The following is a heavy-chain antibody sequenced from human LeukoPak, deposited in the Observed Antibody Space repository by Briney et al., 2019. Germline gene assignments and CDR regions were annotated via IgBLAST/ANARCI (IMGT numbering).Heavy chain of an antibody. V-gene: IGHV3-74*01. J-gene: IGHJ4*02. CDR1: GFTFSSYW. CDR3: ASSFTIKDS. CDR2: INPDGSST. D-gene: IGHD3-3*01. Sequence: PGGSLRLSCAASGFTFSSYWMHWVRQAPGKGLVWVSRINPDGSSTNYADSVKGRFTISRDNAKKTLYPQMNSLRAEDTAVYYCASSFTIKDSWGQGILVTVSS.